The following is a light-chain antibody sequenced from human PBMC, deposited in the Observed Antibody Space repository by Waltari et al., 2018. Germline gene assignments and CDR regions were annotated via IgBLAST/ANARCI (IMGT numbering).Light chain of an antibody. J-gene: IGKJ1*01. Sequence: EIVLTQSPGTLSLSPGERATLSCRASQSVSRTLASYQQKPGQAPKLLIYGASIRATGIPDRFTGSGSGTDFSLTISSLEPEDFAIYFCQHYVRLPATFGQGTKVEIK. CDR2: GAS. CDR3: QHYVRLPAT. V-gene: IGKV3-20*01. CDR1: QSVSRT.